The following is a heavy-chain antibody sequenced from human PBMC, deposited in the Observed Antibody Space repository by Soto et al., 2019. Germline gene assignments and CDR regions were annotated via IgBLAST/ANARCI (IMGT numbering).Heavy chain of an antibody. CDR3: ARGVAIAVPGVYYYGMDV. Sequence: QVQLAQSGAEEKKPGASVKVSCKASGYTFTSYVLHWVRQAPGQRLEWMGWIYVGNGNTKYSQKFQGRVTITRDTSASTAYMELSSLRSEDTAVYYCARGVAIAVPGVYYYGMDVWGQGTTVTVSS. V-gene: IGHV1-3*05. D-gene: IGHD6-19*01. CDR2: IYVGNGNT. CDR1: GYTFTSYV. J-gene: IGHJ6*02.